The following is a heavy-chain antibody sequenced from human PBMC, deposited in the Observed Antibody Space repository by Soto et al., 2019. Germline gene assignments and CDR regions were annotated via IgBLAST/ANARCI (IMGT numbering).Heavy chain of an antibody. CDR3: VRGGSNYAS. V-gene: IGHV3-7*01. CDR2: IKPDESEK. D-gene: IGHD4-4*01. CDR1: GFTFSDSW. Sequence: EVQLVESGGGLVQPGGSLRLSCTASGFTFSDSWMTWVRQAPGKGLEWVARIKPDESEKKYADSVKGRFSISRDNAKNSIYLQMDSLRGEDTALYYCVRGGSNYASWGQGTLVTVSS. J-gene: IGHJ5*02.